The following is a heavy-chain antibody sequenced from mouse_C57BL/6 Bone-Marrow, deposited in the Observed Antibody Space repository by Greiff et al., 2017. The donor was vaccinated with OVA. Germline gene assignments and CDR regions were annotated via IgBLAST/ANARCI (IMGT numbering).Heavy chain of an antibody. CDR3: ARNYLFAY. Sequence: VQLQQSVAELVRPGASVKLSCTASGFNIKNTYMPWVKQRPEQGLAWIGRIDPANGNTKYAPKFQGKSTITADTSSNTAYLQLSSLTSEDTAIYYCARNYLFAYWGQGTLVTVSA. V-gene: IGHV14-3*01. D-gene: IGHD2-1*01. CDR2: IDPANGNT. J-gene: IGHJ3*01. CDR1: GFNIKNTY.